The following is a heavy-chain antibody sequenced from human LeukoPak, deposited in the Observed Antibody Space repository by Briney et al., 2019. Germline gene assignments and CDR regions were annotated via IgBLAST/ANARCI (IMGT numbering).Heavy chain of an antibody. V-gene: IGHV4-59*01. CDR1: GGSISSYY. J-gene: IGHJ6*02. D-gene: IGHD5-18*01. Sequence: SETLSLTRTVSGGSISSYYWSGIRQPPGKGREGRGYIYYRGNTNYHTSLKNRVNIAVDTSKNQFSLKLSSVAVADTAVYYCGRARGYSYGYPYYYYYGMDVWGQGTTVTVSS. CDR3: GRARGYSYGYPYYYYYGMDV. CDR2: IYYRGNT.